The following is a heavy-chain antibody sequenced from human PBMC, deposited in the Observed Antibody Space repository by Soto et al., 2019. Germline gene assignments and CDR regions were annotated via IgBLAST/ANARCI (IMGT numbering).Heavy chain of an antibody. V-gene: IGHV4-31*03. Sequence: SETLSLSCTVSGGSINNVDYYWNLIRQHPEKGLEWMGYINYRGTTFYSPSLKSRIIISVDTSKNQFSLKLSSVTVADTAVYYCARDAPGAAPYWGQGTLVTVSS. J-gene: IGHJ4*02. CDR3: ARDAPGAAPY. CDR2: INYRGTT. D-gene: IGHD6-13*01. CDR1: GGSINNVDYY.